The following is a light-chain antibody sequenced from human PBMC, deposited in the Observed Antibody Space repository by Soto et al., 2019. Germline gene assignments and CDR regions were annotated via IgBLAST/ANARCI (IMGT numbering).Light chain of an antibody. J-gene: IGLJ1*01. Sequence: QSVLTQPASVSGSPGQSITISCTGTSSDVGAYNYVSWYQHHPGKAPKLMIYDVSNRPSGVSNRFSGSKSGTSATLVITGLQTGDETDYYCGTWDSSLTIGPYVFGSGTKLTVL. CDR3: GTWDSSLTIGPYV. CDR2: DVS. V-gene: IGLV2-14*03. CDR1: SSDVGAYNY.